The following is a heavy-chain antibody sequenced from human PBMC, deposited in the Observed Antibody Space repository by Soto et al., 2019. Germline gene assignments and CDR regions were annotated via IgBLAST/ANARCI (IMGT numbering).Heavy chain of an antibody. J-gene: IGHJ4*02. D-gene: IGHD3-16*01. CDR1: GFTFRKFW. V-gene: IGHV3-74*01. CDR2: ISSDGTTT. Sequence: EVQLVQSGGGLAQPGKSLRLSCAASGFTFRKFWMHCVRQVPGKGPVWVSYISSDGTTTDYADSVKGRFTISRDNGKDTLYVKXDSLXXXXXXXXXXXXXXXXXXXXXXXXXTVGGALDSWGQGTLVTVSS. CDR3: XXXXXXXXXXXXXXXTVGGALDS.